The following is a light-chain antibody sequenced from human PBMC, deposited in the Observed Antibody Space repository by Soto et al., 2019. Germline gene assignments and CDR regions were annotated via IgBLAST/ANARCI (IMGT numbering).Light chain of an antibody. CDR1: QSVSSSY. CDR3: QQYGSSPWT. J-gene: IGKJ1*01. CDR2: GAS. V-gene: IGKV3-20*01. Sequence: EIVLTQSPGTLSLSPGERATLSCRASQSVSSSYLAWYQQKPGQAPRPLIYGASSWATGIPDRFSGSGSGTDFTLTISRLEPEDFAVYYCQQYGSSPWTFGQGTKVEIK.